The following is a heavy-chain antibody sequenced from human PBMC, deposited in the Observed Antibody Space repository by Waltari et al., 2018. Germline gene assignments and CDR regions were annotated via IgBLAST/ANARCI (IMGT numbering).Heavy chain of an antibody. CDR2: FKPKSGGT. CDR1: GYTFTGYY. J-gene: IGHJ4*02. D-gene: IGHD4-17*01. CDR3: ARVSATPVVTSFDY. Sequence: QVQLVPSGAEVKKPGASVKVSCKASGYTFTGYYSHWVRQAPGQGLEWMGLFKPKSGGTNYAKKLLGSVTMTRDTSISTAYMELSSLTSDDTAVYYCARVSATPVVTSFDYWGQGTLVTVSS. V-gene: IGHV1-2*02.